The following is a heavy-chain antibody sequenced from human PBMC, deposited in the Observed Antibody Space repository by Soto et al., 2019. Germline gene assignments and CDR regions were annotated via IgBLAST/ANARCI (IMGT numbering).Heavy chain of an antibody. CDR1: GGSISSYY. J-gene: IGHJ4*02. D-gene: IGHD3-9*01. CDR3: ARDPNRYYDKYYFDY. Sequence: SETLSLTCTVSGGSISSYYWSWIRQPAGKGLEWIGRIYTSGSNNYNPSLKSRVTMSVDTSKNQFSLKLSSVTAADTAVYYCARDPNRYYDKYYFDYWGQGTLVTVYS. V-gene: IGHV4-4*07. CDR2: IYTSGSN.